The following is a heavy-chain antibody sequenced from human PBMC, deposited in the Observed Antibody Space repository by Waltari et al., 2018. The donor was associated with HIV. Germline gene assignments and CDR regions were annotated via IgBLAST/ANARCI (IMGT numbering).Heavy chain of an antibody. CDR2: SNSDGSST. J-gene: IGHJ4*02. D-gene: IGHD6-13*01. Sequence: EVQLVESGGDLVQPGGSLRLSSAASGFLLRNYWMHWARQAPGKGLVWVSRSNSDGSSTNYAGSVKGRFTVSRDNAKNTLYLQMNSLRAEDTAVYYCARDLYSRNGDDYWGQGTLVTVSS. V-gene: IGHV3-74*01. CDR1: GFLLRNYW. CDR3: ARDLYSRNGDDY.